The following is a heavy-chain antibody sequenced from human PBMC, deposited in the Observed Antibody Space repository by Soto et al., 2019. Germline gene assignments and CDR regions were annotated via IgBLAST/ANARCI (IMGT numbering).Heavy chain of an antibody. CDR1: GFTFSSYG. Sequence: GGSLRLSCAASGFTFSSYGMHWVRQAPGKGLEWVAVISYDGSNKYYADSVKGRFTISRDNSKNTLYLQMNSLRAEDTAVYYCAKDRGAAAGPDYYYYMDVWGKGTTVTVSS. CDR2: ISYDGSNK. CDR3: AKDRGAAAGPDYYYYMDV. D-gene: IGHD6-13*01. V-gene: IGHV3-30*18. J-gene: IGHJ6*03.